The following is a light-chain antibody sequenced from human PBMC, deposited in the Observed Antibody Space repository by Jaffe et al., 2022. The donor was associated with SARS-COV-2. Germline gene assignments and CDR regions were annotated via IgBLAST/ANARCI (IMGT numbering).Light chain of an antibody. Sequence: QSVLTQPPSASGTPGQRVTISCSGSSSNIGSNTVNWYQQFPGTAPKVLIYSSNQRPSGVPDRFSGSKSGTSASLAISGLQSEDEADYYCATWDNSLGGRVFGGGTKLTVL. V-gene: IGLV1-44*01. J-gene: IGLJ3*02. CDR2: SSN. CDR3: ATWDNSLGGRV. CDR1: SSNIGSNT.